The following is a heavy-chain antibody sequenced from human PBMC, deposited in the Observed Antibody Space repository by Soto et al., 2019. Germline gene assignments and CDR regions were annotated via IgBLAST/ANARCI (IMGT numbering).Heavy chain of an antibody. J-gene: IGHJ4*02. V-gene: IGHV3-53*01. CDR3: VREKYSEVGGCYGYFDH. CDR2: MKVGGST. CDR1: GFSVGSNF. D-gene: IGHD3-22*01. Sequence: LKISFAASGFSVGSNFMTWVRQAPGKGLEWVSVMKVGGSTNYADPAKGRFTVSRDNSKNTLYLQMNSLRVEDTAVYYCVREKYSEVGGCYGYFDHWGPGTLVTVSS.